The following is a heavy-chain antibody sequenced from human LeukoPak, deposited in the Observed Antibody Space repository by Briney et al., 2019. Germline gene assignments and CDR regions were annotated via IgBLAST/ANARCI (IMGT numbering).Heavy chain of an antibody. CDR2: LTSGGST. V-gene: IGHV3-23*01. D-gene: IGHD1-26*01. CDR3: ARESIVGLTPFLHI. J-gene: IGHJ3*02. Sequence: GGSLRLSCAPSGFTFSSYAISWVRQAPGKGLEWVSALTSGGSTFYADSVKGRFTISRDNSKNTLSLQMNSLRAEDTAVYYCARESIVGLTPFLHIWGQGTMVTVSS. CDR1: GFTFSSYA.